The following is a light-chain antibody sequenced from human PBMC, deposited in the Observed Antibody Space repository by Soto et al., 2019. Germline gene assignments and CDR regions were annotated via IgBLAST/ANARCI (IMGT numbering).Light chain of an antibody. Sequence: DIQLTQSPSFLSASVGDRVTITCRASQGISSYLAWYQQKPGKAPKLLMYAASTLQRGVPSRFSGSGSGTEFTLAISSLQPEDFATYYCQQFNDHPITFGQGTRLEIK. CDR3: QQFNDHPIT. J-gene: IGKJ5*01. V-gene: IGKV1-9*01. CDR1: QGISSY. CDR2: AAS.